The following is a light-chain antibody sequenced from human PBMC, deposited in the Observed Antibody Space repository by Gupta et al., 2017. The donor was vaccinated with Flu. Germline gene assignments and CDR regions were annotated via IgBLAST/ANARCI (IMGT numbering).Light chain of an antibody. Sequence: QSALTQPRSVSGSPGQSVTISCAGASSDVGGYNLASWYQQHPGKAPKLMIYDVTKRSSGAPYRFSGSKSGNTASLTISGLQADDEADYYCCSYAGSNTWVFGGGTKLTVL. J-gene: IGLJ3*02. V-gene: IGLV2-11*01. CDR2: DVT. CDR3: CSYAGSNTWV. CDR1: SSDVGGYNL.